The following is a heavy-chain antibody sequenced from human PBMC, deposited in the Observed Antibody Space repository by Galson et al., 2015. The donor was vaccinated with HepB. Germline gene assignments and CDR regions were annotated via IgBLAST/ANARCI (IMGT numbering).Heavy chain of an antibody. V-gene: IGHV5-51*01. CDR2: IYPGDSDT. J-gene: IGHJ4*02. CDR3: AVQGSYYYDISGYAFDY. Sequence: QSGAEVKKPGESLKISCMGSGYSFTSYWIGWVRQMPGKGLEWMGIIYPGDSDTKYSPSFQGKVTISADKSINTAYLQWSSLKASDTAMYYCAVQGSYYYDISGYAFDYWGQGTLVTVSS. CDR1: GYSFTSYW. D-gene: IGHD3-22*01.